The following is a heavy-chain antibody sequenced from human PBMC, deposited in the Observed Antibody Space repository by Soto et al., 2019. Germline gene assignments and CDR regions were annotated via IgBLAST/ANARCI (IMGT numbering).Heavy chain of an antibody. CDR3: ARTMGPKWVYYFDY. J-gene: IGHJ4*02. CDR2: ISAYNGNT. Sequence: GASVKVSCKASGYTFTSYGISWVRQAPGQGLEWMGWISAYNGNTNYAQKLQGRVTMTTDTSTSTAYMELRSLRSDDTAVYYCARTMGPKWVYYFDYWGQGTLVTVSS. V-gene: IGHV1-18*01. CDR1: GYTFTSYG. D-gene: IGHD1-26*01.